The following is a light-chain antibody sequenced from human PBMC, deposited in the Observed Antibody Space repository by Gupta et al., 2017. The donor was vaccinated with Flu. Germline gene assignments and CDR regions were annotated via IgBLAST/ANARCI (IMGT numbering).Light chain of an antibody. J-gene: IGKJ3*01. CDR3: QQYYSTPFT. Sequence: DIVMTQSPDSLAVSLGERATINCKSSQSVLYSSNNKNYLGWYQWKPGQPPKLLISWASTRESGVPDRFSGSGSGTDFTLTISSLQAEDVAVYYCQQYYSTPFTFGPGTKVHIK. CDR2: WAS. CDR1: QSVLYSSNNKNY. V-gene: IGKV4-1*01.